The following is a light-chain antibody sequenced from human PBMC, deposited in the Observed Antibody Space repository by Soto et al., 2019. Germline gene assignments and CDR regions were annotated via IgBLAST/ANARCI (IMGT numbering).Light chain of an antibody. CDR3: QPRHVWPPVR. CDR1: PSVTNF. J-gene: IGKJ5*01. Sequence: EIVLTQSPAALSLSPGEIATLSCRASPSVTNFLAWYQQKPGQAPRLLIYGAFNRATGIPARFSGSGSGTDFTLTSSRLAPEDSAVYYCQPRHVWPPVRFGQGTQR. CDR2: GAF. V-gene: IGKV3-11*01.